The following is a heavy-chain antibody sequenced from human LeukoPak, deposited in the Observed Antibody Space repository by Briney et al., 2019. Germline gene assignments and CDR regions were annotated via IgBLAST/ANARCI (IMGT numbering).Heavy chain of an antibody. CDR3: ARQREYYESSGYYSFDY. D-gene: IGHD3-22*01. J-gene: IGHJ4*02. V-gene: IGHV4-59*08. CDR1: GGSISTYY. CDR2: IFFRGST. Sequence: SETLSLTCTVSGGSISTYYWSWIRQPPGEGLEWIGYIFFRGSTNNNPALKSRVTISVDTSKNQFSLKLSSVTAADTAVYYCARQREYYESSGYYSFDYWGQGTLVTVSS.